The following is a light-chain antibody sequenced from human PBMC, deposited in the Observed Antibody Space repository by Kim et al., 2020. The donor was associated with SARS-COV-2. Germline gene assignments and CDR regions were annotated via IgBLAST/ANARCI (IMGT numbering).Light chain of an antibody. Sequence: GNTVTISCTRTSGNIAVNDVQWYQQRPGSAPTIVIYEDSERPSGVPDRFSGSIDTSSSSASLTISGLKTEDEADYYCQSYDISNVIFGGGTQLTVL. V-gene: IGLV6-57*03. CDR2: EDS. J-gene: IGLJ2*01. CDR3: QSYDISNVI. CDR1: SGNIAVND.